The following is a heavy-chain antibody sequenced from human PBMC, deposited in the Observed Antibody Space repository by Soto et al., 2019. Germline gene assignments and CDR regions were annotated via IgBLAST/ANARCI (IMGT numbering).Heavy chain of an antibody. J-gene: IGHJ6*02. CDR2: IIPIFGTA. D-gene: IGHD6-19*01. CDR3: ARDRAVAGTYYYYGMDV. Sequence: SVKVSCKASGGTFSSYAISWVRQAPGQGLEWMGGIIPIFGTANYAQKFQGRVTITADESTSTAYMELSSLRSEDTAVYYCARDRAVAGTYYYYGMDVWGQGTTVTVSS. V-gene: IGHV1-69*13. CDR1: GGTFSSYA.